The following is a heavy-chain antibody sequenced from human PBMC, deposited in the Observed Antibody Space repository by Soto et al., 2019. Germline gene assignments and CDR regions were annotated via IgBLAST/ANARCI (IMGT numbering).Heavy chain of an antibody. J-gene: IGHJ6*02. Sequence: AASVKVSCKASGGTFSSYAISWVRQAPGQGLEWMGGTIPIFGTANYAQKFQGRVTITADESTSTAYMELSSLRSEDTAVYYCARATDFPPNIVVVPAAVVYYYYGMDVWGQGTTVTVSS. CDR1: GGTFSSYA. CDR3: ARATDFPPNIVVVPAAVVYYYYGMDV. V-gene: IGHV1-69*13. D-gene: IGHD2-2*01. CDR2: TIPIFGTA.